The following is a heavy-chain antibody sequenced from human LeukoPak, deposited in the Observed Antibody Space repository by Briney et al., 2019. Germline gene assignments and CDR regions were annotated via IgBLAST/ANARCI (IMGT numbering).Heavy chain of an antibody. CDR3: ATYNSVNAREFQY. V-gene: IGHV3-30*03. D-gene: IGHD5/OR15-5a*01. CDR1: GFTFSTYG. Sequence: PGGSLRLSCAASGFTFSTYGMHWVRQAPGKGLEWVAVISYDGSNKFYADSVKGRFTISRDNAKNSLYLQMNSLGGDDTAIYYCATYNSVNAREFQYWGQGTLVTVPS. CDR2: ISYDGSNK. J-gene: IGHJ1*01.